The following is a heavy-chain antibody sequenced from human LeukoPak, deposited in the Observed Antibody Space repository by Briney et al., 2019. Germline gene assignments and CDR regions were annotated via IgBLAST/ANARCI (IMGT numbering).Heavy chain of an antibody. Sequence: PGGSLRLSCAASGFTINNNYMTWVRQAPGKGLEWVSVSYSGGSSYYADSVKGRFTMSRDSSKNTVNLQTNILTVEDTAVYYCARILGTTDAFDIWGQGTMVTVSS. D-gene: IGHD2/OR15-2a*01. CDR3: ARILGTTDAFDI. V-gene: IGHV3-53*01. CDR2: SYSGGSS. J-gene: IGHJ3*02. CDR1: GFTINNNY.